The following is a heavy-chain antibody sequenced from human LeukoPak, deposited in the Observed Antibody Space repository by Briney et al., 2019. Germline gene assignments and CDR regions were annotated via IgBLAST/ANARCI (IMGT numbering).Heavy chain of an antibody. J-gene: IGHJ5*02. V-gene: IGHV1-46*01. CDR3: ARDPMTTVKASGNWFDP. D-gene: IGHD4-11*01. CDR2: INPSGGST. Sequence: ASVKVSCKASGYTFTSYYMHWVRQAPGQGLEWMGIINPSGGSTSYAQKFQGRVTMTRGTSTSTVYMELSSLRSEDTAVYYCARDPMTTVKASGNWFDPWGQGTLVTVSS. CDR1: GYTFTSYY.